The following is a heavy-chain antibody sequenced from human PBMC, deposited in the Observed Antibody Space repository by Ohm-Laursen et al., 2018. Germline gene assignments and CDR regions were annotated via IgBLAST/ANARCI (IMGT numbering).Heavy chain of an antibody. J-gene: IGHJ4*02. CDR3: AKGRSELVSAALNY. CDR2: ISGSGDDT. V-gene: IGHV3-23*01. D-gene: IGHD2-2*01. CDR1: GFIFSSFA. Sequence: SLRLSCSASGFIFSSFAMTWVRQAPGKGLEWVSVISGSGDDTYYTDSVKGRFTVSRDISNNKVYLHMDSLGAEDTAVYYCAKGRSELVSAALNYWGQGTLVTVSS.